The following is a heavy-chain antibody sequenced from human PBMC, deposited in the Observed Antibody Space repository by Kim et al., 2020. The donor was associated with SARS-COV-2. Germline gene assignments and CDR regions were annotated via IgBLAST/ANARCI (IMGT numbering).Heavy chain of an antibody. V-gene: IGHV3-74*01. D-gene: IGHD3-22*01. CDR3: ARAGDYDISGYYGFFHH. J-gene: IGHJ1*01. Sequence: SVNGRFTISRDNAKNTLYLQMNSLRPEVTAVYYCARAGDYDISGYYGFFHHWCQGALVTVSS.